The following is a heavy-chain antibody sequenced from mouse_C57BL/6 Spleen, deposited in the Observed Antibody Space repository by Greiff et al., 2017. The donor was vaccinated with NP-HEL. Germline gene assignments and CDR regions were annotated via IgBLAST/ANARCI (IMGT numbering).Heavy chain of an antibody. CDR1: GYTFTSYW. CDR3: ARASSGSSWFAY. D-gene: IGHD4-1*01. V-gene: IGHV1-55*01. J-gene: IGHJ3*01. Sequence: VQLQQSGAELVKPGASVKMSCKASGYTFTSYWITWVKQRPGQGLEWIGDIYPGSGSTNYNEKFKSKATLTVDTSSSTAYMQLSSLTSEDSAVYYCARASSGSSWFAYWGQGTLVTVSA. CDR2: IYPGSGST.